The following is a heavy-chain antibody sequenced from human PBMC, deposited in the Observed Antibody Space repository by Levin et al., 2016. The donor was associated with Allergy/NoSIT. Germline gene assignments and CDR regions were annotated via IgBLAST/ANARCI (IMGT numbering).Heavy chain of an antibody. CDR2: INPNSGGT. Sequence: ASVKVSCKASGYTFTAYYMHWVRQAPGQGLEWMGWINPNSGGTNYAQKFQGRVTMTRDTSISTAYMELSRLRSDDTAVYYCASLGGYYGSRSYYNDAFDIWGQGTMVTVSS. CDR3: ASLGGYYGSRSYYNDAFDI. V-gene: IGHV1-2*02. J-gene: IGHJ3*02. D-gene: IGHD3-10*01. CDR1: GYTFTAYY.